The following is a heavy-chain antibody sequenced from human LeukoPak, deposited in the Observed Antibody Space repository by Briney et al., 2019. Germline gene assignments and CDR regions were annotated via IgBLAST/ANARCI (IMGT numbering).Heavy chain of an antibody. CDR2: ISASGGTT. J-gene: IGHJ6*04. Sequence: GESLRLSCAASGFTFSTYAMNWVRQAPGKGLEWVSTISASGGTTYYADSVKGRFTISRDNSENTLYLQMNSLRAEDTAVYYCAGGGIAVATDVWGKGTTVTVSS. D-gene: IGHD6-13*01. CDR3: AGGGIAVATDV. V-gene: IGHV3-23*01. CDR1: GFTFSTYA.